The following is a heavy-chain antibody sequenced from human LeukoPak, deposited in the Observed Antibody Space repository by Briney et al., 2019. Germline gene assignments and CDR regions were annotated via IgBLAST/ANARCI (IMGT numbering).Heavy chain of an antibody. CDR3: ARDLRGYSYGSDYFDY. CDR2: IYCSGST. V-gene: IGHV4-59*01. D-gene: IGHD5-18*01. Sequence: PSETLSLTCTVSGGSISSYYWSWIGQPPGKGLEWIGYIYCSGSTNYNPSLKSRVTISVDTSKNQFSLKLSSVTAADTAVYYCARDLRGYSYGSDYFDYRGQGTLVTVSS. J-gene: IGHJ4*02. CDR1: GGSISSYY.